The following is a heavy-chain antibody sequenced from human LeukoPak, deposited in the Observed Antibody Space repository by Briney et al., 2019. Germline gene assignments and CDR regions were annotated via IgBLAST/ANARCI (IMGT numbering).Heavy chain of an antibody. CDR3: ARASWLWGRGRYCSSTSCQYWDY. J-gene: IGHJ4*02. CDR1: GGSISSYY. D-gene: IGHD2-2*01. Sequence: NPSETLSLTCTVSGGSISSYYWSWIRQPAGKGLEWIGRIYTSGSTNYNPSLKSRVTMSVDTSKNQFSLKLSSVTAADTALYYCARASWLWGRGRYCSSTSCQYWDYWGQGTLVTVSS. CDR2: IYTSGST. V-gene: IGHV4-4*07.